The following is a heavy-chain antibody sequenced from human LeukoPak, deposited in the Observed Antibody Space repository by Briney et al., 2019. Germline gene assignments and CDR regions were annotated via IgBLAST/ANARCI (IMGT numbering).Heavy chain of an antibody. V-gene: IGHV3-53*01. CDR3: AGRPTGYNWFDP. CDR2: IYSGGST. Sequence: GGSLRLSCAASGFTFSNYAMSWVRQAPGKGLEWVSVIYSGGSTYYADSVKGRFTISRDNSKNTLYLQMNSLRAEDTAVYYCAGRPTGYNWFDPWGQGTLVTVSS. CDR1: GFTFSNYA. J-gene: IGHJ5*02.